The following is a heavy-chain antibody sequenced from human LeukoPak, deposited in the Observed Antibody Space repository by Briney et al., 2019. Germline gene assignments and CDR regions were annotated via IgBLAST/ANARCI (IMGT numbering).Heavy chain of an antibody. CDR2: VTHSGDST. V-gene: IGHV3-23*01. D-gene: IGHD3-10*01. J-gene: IGHJ4*02. Sequence: GGSLRLSCAASGFTFSTYAMYWVRLAPGQGLEWVSGVTHSGDSTYYADSVKGRFTISRDNSKNTLYLQINSLRVEDTAIYYCAKDSQTFYYGSGSYFNYWGQGTLVTVSP. CDR1: GFTFSTYA. CDR3: AKDSQTFYYGSGSYFNY.